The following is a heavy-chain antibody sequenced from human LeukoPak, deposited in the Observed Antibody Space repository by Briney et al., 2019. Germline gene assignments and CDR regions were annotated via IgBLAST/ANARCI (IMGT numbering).Heavy chain of an antibody. CDR3: ARDPYYDYVWGSYRLAFDAFDI. J-gene: IGHJ3*02. D-gene: IGHD3-16*02. Sequence: QPGGSLRLSCAASRFTFSSYSMNWVRQAPGKGLEWVSYISSSSSTIYYADSVKGRFTISRDNAKNSLYLQMNSLRDEDTAVYYCARDPYYDYVWGSYRLAFDAFDIWGQGTMVTVSS. CDR2: ISSSSSTI. CDR1: RFTFSSYS. V-gene: IGHV3-48*02.